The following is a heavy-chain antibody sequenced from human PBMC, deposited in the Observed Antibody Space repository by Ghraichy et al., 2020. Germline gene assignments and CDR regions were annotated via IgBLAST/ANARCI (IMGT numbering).Heavy chain of an antibody. V-gene: IGHV3-48*02. Sequence: GGSLRLSCAASGFTFSSYSMNWVRQAPGKGLEWVSYISSSSSTIYYADSVKGRFTISRDNAKNSLYLQMNSLRDEDTAVYYCARVPRGGGWDYSFDYWGQGTLVTVSS. CDR3: ARVPRGGGWDYSFDY. J-gene: IGHJ4*02. D-gene: IGHD6-19*01. CDR2: ISSSSSTI. CDR1: GFTFSSYS.